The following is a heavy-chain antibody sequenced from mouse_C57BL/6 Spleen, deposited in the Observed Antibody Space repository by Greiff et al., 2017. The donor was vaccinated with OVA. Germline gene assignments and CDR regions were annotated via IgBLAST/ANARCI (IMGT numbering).Heavy chain of an antibody. V-gene: IGHV3-1*01. D-gene: IGHD1-1*01. CDR2: ISYSGST. Sequence: EVKLMESGPGMVKPSQSLSLTCTVTGYSITSGYDWHWIRHFPGNKLEWMGYISYSGSTNYNPSLKSRISITHDTSKNHFFLKLNSVTTEDTATYYCARGTVVAYPYAMDYWGQGTSVTVSS. CDR1: GYSITSGYD. J-gene: IGHJ4*01. CDR3: ARGTVVAYPYAMDY.